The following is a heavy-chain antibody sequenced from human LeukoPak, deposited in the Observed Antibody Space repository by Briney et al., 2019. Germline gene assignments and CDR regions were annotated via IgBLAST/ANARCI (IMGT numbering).Heavy chain of an antibody. Sequence: ASVRLSCKASGYTFTDYHIYWLRQAPGQGLEWMAWIFPKTGATTYAREFQGRVTLTSDTSIRTAYMDLRALTSDDTAVYFCAGTGFCSCLDFWGQGTQVTVSS. V-gene: IGHV1-2*02. D-gene: IGHD3-3*01. CDR1: GYTFTDYH. CDR2: IFPKTGAT. CDR3: AGTGFCSCLDF. J-gene: IGHJ4*02.